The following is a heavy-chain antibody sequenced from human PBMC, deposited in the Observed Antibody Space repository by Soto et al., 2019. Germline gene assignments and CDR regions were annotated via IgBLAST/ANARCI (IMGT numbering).Heavy chain of an antibody. D-gene: IGHD6-13*01. V-gene: IGHV1-2*04. CDR3: ARDQVVAAAGTSYYYGMDV. CDR2: INPNSGGT. J-gene: IGHJ6*02. Sequence: GASVKVSCKASGYTFTGYYMHWVRQAPGQGLEWMGWINPNSGGTNYAQKFQGWVTMTRDTSISTAYMELSRLRSDDTAVYYCARDQVVAAAGTSYYYGMDVWGQGTTVTVS. CDR1: GYTFTGYY.